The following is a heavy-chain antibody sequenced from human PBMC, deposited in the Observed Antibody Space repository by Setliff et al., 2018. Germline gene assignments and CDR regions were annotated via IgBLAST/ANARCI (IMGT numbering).Heavy chain of an antibody. CDR3: VRPGGTTVVARHFDY. CDR1: DDSFTSSRYY. Sequence: SETLSLTCTVSDDSFTSSRYYWGWIRQAPGSGLEWIGSISYSGTPYYDASVESRVTISIDTSRNQFSLELRSVTVADTATYYCVRPGGTTVVARHFDYWGAGILVTVSS. V-gene: IGHV4-39*01. D-gene: IGHD2-15*01. CDR2: ISYSGTP. J-gene: IGHJ4*01.